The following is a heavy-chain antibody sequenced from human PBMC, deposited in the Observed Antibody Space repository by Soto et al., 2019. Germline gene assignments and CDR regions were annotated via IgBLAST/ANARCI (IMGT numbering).Heavy chain of an antibody. Sequence: GGSLILSCAASGFSFSRYWLMWIRRAPGKGLEWVANMRQDGSEKYYGDSVKGRFTASRDNAQSPLYLQMNSLRAEDTAVYYCAGGPEGWPAEYWGQGILVTVSS. CDR1: GFSFSRYW. CDR2: MRQDGSEK. D-gene: IGHD6-19*01. V-gene: IGHV3-7*03. CDR3: AGGPEGWPAEY. J-gene: IGHJ4*02.